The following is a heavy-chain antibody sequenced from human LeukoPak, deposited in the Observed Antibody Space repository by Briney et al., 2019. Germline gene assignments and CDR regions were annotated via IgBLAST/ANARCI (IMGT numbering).Heavy chain of an antibody. J-gene: IGHJ4*02. CDR3: ASRKLGNDY. Sequence: SETLSLTCTVSGGSISSSSYYWGWIRQPPGKGLEWIGYIYYTGTSYNPSLKSRVTISADTSKNQFSLNLSSVTAADTAVYYCASRKLGNDYWGQGTLVTVSS. CDR2: IYYTGT. D-gene: IGHD7-27*01. V-gene: IGHV4-61*05. CDR1: GGSISSSSYY.